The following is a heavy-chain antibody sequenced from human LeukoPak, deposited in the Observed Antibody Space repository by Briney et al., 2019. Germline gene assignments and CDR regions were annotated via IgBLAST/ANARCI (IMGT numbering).Heavy chain of an antibody. D-gene: IGHD6-13*01. V-gene: IGHV4-39*01. J-gene: IGHJ4*02. CDR3: ASRYSSRSGL. CDR2: IYYSGST. CDR1: GGSISSSSYY. Sequence: SETLSLTCTVSGGSISSSSYYWGWIRQPPGKGLEWIGSIYYSGSTYYNPSLKSRVTISVDTSKNQFSLKLSSVAAADTAVYYCASRYSSRSGLWGQGTLVTVSS.